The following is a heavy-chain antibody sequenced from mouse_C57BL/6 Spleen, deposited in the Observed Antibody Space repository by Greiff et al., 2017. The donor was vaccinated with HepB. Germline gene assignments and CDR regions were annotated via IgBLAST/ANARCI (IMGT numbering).Heavy chain of an antibody. CDR3: ARALILGYYYGRGYFDV. J-gene: IGHJ1*03. V-gene: IGHV1-69*01. Sequence: QVQLQQPGAELVMPGASVKLSCKASGYTFTSYWMHWVKQRPGQGLEWIGEIDPSDSYTNYNQKFKGKSTLTVDKSSSTAYMQLSSLTSEDSAVYYGARALILGYYYGRGYFDVWGTGTTVTVSS. CDR2: IDPSDSYT. D-gene: IGHD1-1*01. CDR1: GYTFTSYW.